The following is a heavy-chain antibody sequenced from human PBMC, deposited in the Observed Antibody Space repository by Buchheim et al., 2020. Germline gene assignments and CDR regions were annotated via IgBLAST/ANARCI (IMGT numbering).Heavy chain of an antibody. CDR3: ARHRIPDFWSGRYGMDV. CDR2: IDPSDSYT. V-gene: IGHV5-10-1*03. D-gene: IGHD3-3*01. Sequence: EVQLVQSGAEVKKPGESLRISCKGSGYSFTSYWISWVRQMPGKGLEWMGRIDPSDSYTNYSPSFQGHVTISADKSIRTAYLQWSSLKASDTAMYYCARHRIPDFWSGRYGMDVWGQGTT. J-gene: IGHJ6*02. CDR1: GYSFTSYW.